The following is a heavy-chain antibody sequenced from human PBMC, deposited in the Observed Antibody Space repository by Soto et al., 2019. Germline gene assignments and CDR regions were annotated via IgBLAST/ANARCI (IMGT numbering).Heavy chain of an antibody. CDR2: IDPSDSYT. V-gene: IGHV5-10-1*01. Sequence: PGESLKISCKGSGYSFTSYWISWVRQMPGKGLEWMGRIDPSDSYTNYSPSFQGHVTISADKSISTAYLQWSSLKASDTAMYYCARRDSSGRCYYYGMDVWGQGTTVTVSS. CDR3: ARRDSSGRCYYYGMDV. CDR1: GYSFTSYW. D-gene: IGHD3-22*01. J-gene: IGHJ6*02.